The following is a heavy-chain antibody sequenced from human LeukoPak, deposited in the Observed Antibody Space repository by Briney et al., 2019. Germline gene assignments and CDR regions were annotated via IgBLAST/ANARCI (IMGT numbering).Heavy chain of an antibody. J-gene: IGHJ4*02. V-gene: IGHV4-34*01. Sequence: SETLSLTCAVYGGSFSGYYWSWIRQPPGKGLEWIGEINHSGSTNYNPSLKSRVTISVDTSKNQFSLKLSSVTAADTAVYYCARLLGAEDYYGSGSPDYWGQGTLVTVSS. CDR2: INHSGST. D-gene: IGHD3-10*01. CDR1: GGSFSGYY. CDR3: ARLLGAEDYYGSGSPDY.